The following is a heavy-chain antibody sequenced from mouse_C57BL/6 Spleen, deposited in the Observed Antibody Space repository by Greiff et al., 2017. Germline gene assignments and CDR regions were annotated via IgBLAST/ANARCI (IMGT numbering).Heavy chain of an antibody. CDR2: INPSSGYT. CDR1: GYTFTSYT. V-gene: IGHV1-4*01. Sequence: QVQLQQSGAELARPGASVKMSCKASGYTFTSYTMHWVKQRPGQGLEWIGYINPSSGYTKYNQKFKDKATLTADKSSSTAYMQLSSLTSEDSAVYDCASSSFFADWGQGTLVTVSA. J-gene: IGHJ3*01. CDR3: ASSSFFAD.